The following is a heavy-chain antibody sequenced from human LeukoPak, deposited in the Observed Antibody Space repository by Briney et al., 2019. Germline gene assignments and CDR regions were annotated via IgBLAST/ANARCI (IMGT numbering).Heavy chain of an antibody. J-gene: IGHJ4*02. Sequence: SETLSLTCAVYGGSFSGYYWSWIRQPPGKGLEWIGEINHSGSTNYNPSLKSRVTISVDTSKNQFSLKLSSVTAADTAVYYCARGVSYDYVWGSYRSQTFDYWGQGTLVTVSS. D-gene: IGHD3-16*02. CDR1: GGSFSGYY. CDR2: INHSGST. V-gene: IGHV4-34*01. CDR3: ARGVSYDYVWGSYRSQTFDY.